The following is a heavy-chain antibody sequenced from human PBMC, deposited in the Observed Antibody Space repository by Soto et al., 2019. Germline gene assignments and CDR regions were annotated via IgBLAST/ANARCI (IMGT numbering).Heavy chain of an antibody. D-gene: IGHD6-13*01. J-gene: IGHJ5*02. CDR2: MNPGSGNT. Sequence: GASVKVSCKASGYTFTNYEINWVRQATGQGLEWMGWMNPGSGNTGYAHKFQGRVTITADESTSTAYMELSSLRSEDTAVYYCASTLTSSRAAGTSWFDPWGQGTLVTVSS. CDR1: GYTFTNYE. CDR3: ASTLTSSRAAGTSWFDP. V-gene: IGHV1-8*01.